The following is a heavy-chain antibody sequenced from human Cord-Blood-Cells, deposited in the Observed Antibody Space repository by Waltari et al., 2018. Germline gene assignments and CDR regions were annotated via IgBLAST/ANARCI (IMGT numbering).Heavy chain of an antibody. Sequence: QLQLQESGPGLVKPSETLSLTCTVSGGPISSSSYYWGWIRQPPGKGLEWIGSIYYSGRTYYNPSLKSRVTISVDTSKNQFSLKLSSVTAADTAVYYCATYCSSTSCPSWGQGTLVTVSS. V-gene: IGHV4-39*01. D-gene: IGHD2-2*01. CDR2: IYYSGRT. J-gene: IGHJ1*01. CDR1: GGPISSSSYY. CDR3: ATYCSSTSCPS.